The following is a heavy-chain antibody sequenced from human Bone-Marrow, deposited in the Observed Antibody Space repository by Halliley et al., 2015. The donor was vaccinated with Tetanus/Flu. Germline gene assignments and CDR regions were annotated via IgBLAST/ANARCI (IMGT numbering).Heavy chain of an antibody. CDR1: GYKFTKYW. Sequence: QLVQSGAEVKKPGESLKISCAGSGYKFTKYWIDWVRQMPGKGLEWMGTVNPGDSDVRYNPSFQGQVTISADKSINNAYVQWNSLKAPDAATFFFARRTPYSDFGSGVEDADDIWVQGTLVTVFS. D-gene: IGHD3-3*01. V-gene: IGHV5-51*01. CDR2: VNPGDSDV. J-gene: IGHJ3*02. CDR3: ARRTPYSDFGSGVEDADDI.